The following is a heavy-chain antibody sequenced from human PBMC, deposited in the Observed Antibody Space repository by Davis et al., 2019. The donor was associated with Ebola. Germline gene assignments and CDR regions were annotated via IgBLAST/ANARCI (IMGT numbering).Heavy chain of an antibody. CDR1: GYTFTSYD. J-gene: IGHJ4*02. CDR3: ARRVGARSGFDS. V-gene: IGHV1-8*01. D-gene: IGHD1-26*01. Sequence: AASVKVSCKASGYTFTSYDINWVRQATGQGLEWMGWINPNSGNTGYAQKFQGRITMTRNISISTAYMELSSLRSDDTAVYYCARRVGARSGFDSWGQGSLVTVSS. CDR2: INPNSGNT.